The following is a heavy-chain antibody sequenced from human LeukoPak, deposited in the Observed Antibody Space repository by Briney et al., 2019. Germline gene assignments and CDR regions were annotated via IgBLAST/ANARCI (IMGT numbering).Heavy chain of an antibody. CDR2: IYHSGST. V-gene: IGHV4-38-2*02. Sequence: SETLSLTCTVSGYSISSGYYWGWIRQPPGKGLEWIGSIYHSGSTYYNPSLKSRVTISVDTSKNQFSLKLSSVTAADTAVYYCATRIAPVEGAFDIWGQGTMVTVSS. D-gene: IGHD6-25*01. J-gene: IGHJ3*02. CDR1: GYSISSGYY. CDR3: ATRIAPVEGAFDI.